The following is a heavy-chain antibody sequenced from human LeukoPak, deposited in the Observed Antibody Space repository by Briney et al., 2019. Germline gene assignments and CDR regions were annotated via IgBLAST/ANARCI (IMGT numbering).Heavy chain of an antibody. CDR2: IWCDGSKK. D-gene: IGHD6-6*01. CDR3: AKDEGVGSWGNTWGLIY. V-gene: IGHV3-33*06. CDR1: GFTFSSYA. J-gene: IGHJ4*02. Sequence: GGSLRLSCATSGFTFSSYAMYWVRQAPGKGLEWVAVIWCDGSKKYYADSVKGRFTISRDNSKNTLDLQMNSLRVEDTAVYYCAKDEGVGSWGNTWGLIYWGQGSLVTVSS.